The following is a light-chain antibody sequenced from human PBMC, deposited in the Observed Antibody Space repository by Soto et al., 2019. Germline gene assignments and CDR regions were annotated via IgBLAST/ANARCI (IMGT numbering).Light chain of an antibody. J-gene: IGLJ3*02. V-gene: IGLV1-44*01. CDR1: TSNIGRNT. CDR2: RNT. Sequence: QSVLTQPPSASGTPGQRVTISCSGSTSNIGRNTVNWYQQFTGTAPKLLIYRNTPRPSGVPDRFSGSKSGTSASLAISGLQSEDEADYYCAAWDDSRNGPWVFGGGTKLTVL. CDR3: AAWDDSRNGPWV.